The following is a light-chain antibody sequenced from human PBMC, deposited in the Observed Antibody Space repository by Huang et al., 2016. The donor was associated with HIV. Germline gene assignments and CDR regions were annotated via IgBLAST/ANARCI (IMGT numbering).Light chain of an antibody. Sequence: DIVMTQSPDSLAVSLGERATINCKSSQSVLYSSDNKNYLGWYQQKPGKPPKLVIYWASTRESGVPDRFSGSGSGTDFTLTISSLQAEDVAVYYCQQYYSSPWTFGQGTKVDIK. V-gene: IGKV4-1*01. CDR1: QSVLYSSDNKNY. J-gene: IGKJ1*01. CDR2: WAS. CDR3: QQYYSSPWT.